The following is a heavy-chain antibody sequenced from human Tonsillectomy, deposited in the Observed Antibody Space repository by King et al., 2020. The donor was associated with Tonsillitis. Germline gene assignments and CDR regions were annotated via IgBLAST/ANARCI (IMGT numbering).Heavy chain of an antibody. CDR1: GGPITKSIYY. CDR2: IYYAGTT. D-gene: IGHD6-19*01. V-gene: IGHV4-39*01. CDR3: ARQEATGWPSFVDS. J-gene: IGHJ4*02. Sequence: QLQESGPGLVKPSETLSLTCTVSGGPITKSIYYWGWIRQPPGKGLEWIGSIYYAGTTYNNPSLESRLTMSVDTSKNQFSLNLRSVTATDTAVYYCARQEATGWPSFVDSWGRGTLVTVSS.